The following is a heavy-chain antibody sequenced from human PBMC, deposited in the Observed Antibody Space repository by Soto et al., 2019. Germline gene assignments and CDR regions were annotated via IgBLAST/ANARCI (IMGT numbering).Heavy chain of an antibody. D-gene: IGHD4-17*01. CDR1: GFTFSDYA. CDR2: IWHDGSNK. V-gene: IGHV3-33*01. Sequence: QEQLVESGGGVVQPGRSLRLSCAASGFTFSDYAMHWVRQAPGKGLEWVAVIWHDGSNKYYADSVKGRFTISRDNSKNTLYLQMHSLRADDTAVYYCARHAILVTTFDYWGQGTLVTVSS. J-gene: IGHJ4*02. CDR3: ARHAILVTTFDY.